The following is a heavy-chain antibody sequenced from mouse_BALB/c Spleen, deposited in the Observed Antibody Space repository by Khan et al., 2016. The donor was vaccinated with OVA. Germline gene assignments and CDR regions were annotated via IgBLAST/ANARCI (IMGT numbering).Heavy chain of an antibody. D-gene: IGHD1-3*01. CDR3: ARAFYNGAWFAY. J-gene: IGHJ3*01. CDR1: GFSLSNYG. CDR2: IWAGGST. V-gene: IGHV2-9*02. Sequence: VQLKESGPGLVAPSQTLSITCTVSGFSLSNYGVHWVRQPPGKGLEWLGVIWAGGSTNPNSALMSRLCISKDDSKSHAFLIMNSLQTDDTAMYYCARAFYNGAWFAYWGQGTLVTVSA.